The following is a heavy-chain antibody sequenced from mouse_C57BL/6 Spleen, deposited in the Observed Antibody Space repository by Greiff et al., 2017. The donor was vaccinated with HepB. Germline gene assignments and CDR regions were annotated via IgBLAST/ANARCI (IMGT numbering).Heavy chain of an antibody. Sequence: EVMLVESGGGLVKPGGSLKLSCAASGFTFSDYGMHWVRQAPEKGLEWVAYISSGSSTIYYADTVKGRFTISRDNAKNTLFLQMTSLRSEDTAMYYCARSSNYYGSSSFDYWGQGTTLTVSS. D-gene: IGHD1-1*01. CDR1: GFTFSDYG. V-gene: IGHV5-17*01. CDR3: ARSSNYYGSSSFDY. CDR2: ISSGSSTI. J-gene: IGHJ2*01.